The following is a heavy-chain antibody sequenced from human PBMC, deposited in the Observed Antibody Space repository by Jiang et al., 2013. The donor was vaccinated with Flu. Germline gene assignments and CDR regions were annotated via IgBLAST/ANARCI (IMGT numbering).Heavy chain of an antibody. CDR3: ANYIAMAGTLFDY. Sequence: SLTCAVYGESFSNYYWNWIRQSPGRGWSGLGKSTIVEAPTTTRPSKSRVTISVDTSKNQFSLKLSSVTAADTAVYYCANYIAMAGTLFDYWGQGTLVTVSS. J-gene: IGHJ4*02. V-gene: IGHV4-34*01. CDR2: STIVEAP. D-gene: IGHD6-19*01. CDR1: GESFSNYY.